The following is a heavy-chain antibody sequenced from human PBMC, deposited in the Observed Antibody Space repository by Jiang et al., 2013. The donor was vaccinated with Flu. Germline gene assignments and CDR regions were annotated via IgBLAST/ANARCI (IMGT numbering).Heavy chain of an antibody. CDR1: GFSLSNARMG. D-gene: IGHD2-2*01. CDR3: VGELSDGACTSCDDY. J-gene: IGHJ4*02. CDR2: IFSNDEK. V-gene: IGHV2-26*01. Sequence: TLTLTCTVSGFSLSNARMGVSWIRQPPGKALEWLAHIFSNDEKSYSTSLKSRLTISKDTSKSQVVLTMANMDPVDTATYYCVGELSDGACTSCDDYWGQGTLVTVSS.